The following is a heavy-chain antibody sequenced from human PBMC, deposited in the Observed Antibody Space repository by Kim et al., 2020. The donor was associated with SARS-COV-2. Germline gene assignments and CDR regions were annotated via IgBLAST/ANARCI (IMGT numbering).Heavy chain of an antibody. CDR1: GGSISSSSYY. CDR3: ARHRTYYYDSSGYLDY. D-gene: IGHD3-22*01. CDR2: IYYSGST. Sequence: SETLSLTCTVSGGSISSSSYYWGWIRQPPGKGLEWIGSIYYSGSTYYNPSLKSRVTISVDTSKNQFSLKLSSVTAADTAVYYCARHRTYYYDSSGYLDYWGQGTLVTVSS. J-gene: IGHJ4*02. V-gene: IGHV4-39*01.